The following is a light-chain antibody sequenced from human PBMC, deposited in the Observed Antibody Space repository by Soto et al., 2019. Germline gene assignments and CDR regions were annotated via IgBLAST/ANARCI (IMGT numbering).Light chain of an antibody. CDR2: GIS. V-gene: IGKV1-39*01. CDR1: QSISSY. Sequence: IQMTQSPSSLSASVGDRVTITCRASQSISSYLNWYQQKRGKAPKLLIYGISTLQGGVPSRFSGSESGTDFTLTICSVQPEDSATYYCQQAASFPLTFGGGTKVDIK. CDR3: QQAASFPLT. J-gene: IGKJ4*01.